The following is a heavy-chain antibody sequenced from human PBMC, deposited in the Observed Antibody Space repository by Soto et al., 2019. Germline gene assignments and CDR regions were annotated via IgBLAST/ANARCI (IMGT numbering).Heavy chain of an antibody. V-gene: IGHV3-23*01. CDR3: AKARHSGDFAGSYDS. CDR1: GFRFIDYA. J-gene: IGHJ5*02. Sequence: GSLSLSCASSGFRFIDYAINWVRHVPGRGLEYVAGIGGRGVNAFYADSMKGRFSISRDNSKHTVYLHMHNLRVDDSAMYYCAKARHSGDFAGSYDSWGQGTLVTV. D-gene: IGHD2-21*02. CDR2: IGGRGVNA.